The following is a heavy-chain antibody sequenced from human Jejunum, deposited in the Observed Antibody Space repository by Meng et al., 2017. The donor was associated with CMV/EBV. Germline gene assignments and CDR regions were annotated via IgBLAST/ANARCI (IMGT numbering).Heavy chain of an antibody. Sequence: QVQLVQSGAEVKKPGASVKVSCKTSGYTFTGYYIHWVRQAPGQGLEWMGRVNPYSGGTDYPQTFQGRVTMTTDTSITTGYMELSSLTSDDTAIYYGASGHSSPLGYWGQGTLVTVSS. V-gene: IGHV1-2*06. D-gene: IGHD3-22*01. J-gene: IGHJ4*02. CDR1: GYTFTGYY. CDR3: ASGHSSPLGY. CDR2: VNPYSGGT.